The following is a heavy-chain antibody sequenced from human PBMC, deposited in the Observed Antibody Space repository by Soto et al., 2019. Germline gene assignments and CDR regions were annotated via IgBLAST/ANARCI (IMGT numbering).Heavy chain of an antibody. V-gene: IGHV3-30*18. D-gene: IGHD3-9*01. CDR3: AKKADYDILTGQNYYYMDV. J-gene: IGHJ6*03. CDR2: ISYDGSNK. CDR1: GFTFSSYG. Sequence: GGSLRLSCAASGFTFSSYGMHWVRQAPGKGLEWVAVISYDGSNKYYADSVKGRFTISRDNSKNTLYLQMNSLRAEDTAVFYCAKKADYDILTGQNYYYMDVWGKGTTVTVSS.